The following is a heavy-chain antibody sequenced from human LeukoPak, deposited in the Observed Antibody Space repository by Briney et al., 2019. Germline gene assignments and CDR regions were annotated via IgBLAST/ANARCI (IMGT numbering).Heavy chain of an antibody. V-gene: IGHV3-11*03. J-gene: IGHJ4*02. Sequence: GESLTLSCAASGVTFSDYHKRWLRQARGQGLEWASYISSSSSYTNYAASVKGRFTIHRDNAKNSLYLQMNSLRAEDTAVYYCARSRTAGSSWFFDYWGQGTLVTVSS. D-gene: IGHD6-13*01. CDR2: ISSSSSYT. CDR3: ARSRTAGSSWFFDY. CDR1: GVTFSDYH.